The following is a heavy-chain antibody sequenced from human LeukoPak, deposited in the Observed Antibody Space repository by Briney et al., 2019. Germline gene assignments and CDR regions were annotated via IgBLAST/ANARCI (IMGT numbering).Heavy chain of an antibody. CDR1: GGSISSGDYY. Sequence: SQTLSLTCTVSGGSISSGDYYWGWIRQPPGKGLEWIGYIYYSGSTYYNPSLKSRVTISVDTSKNQFSLKLSSVTAADTAVYYCARGGQADTAMVPWGQGTLVTVSS. D-gene: IGHD5-18*01. V-gene: IGHV4-30-4*01. CDR2: IYYSGST. J-gene: IGHJ5*02. CDR3: ARGGQADTAMVP.